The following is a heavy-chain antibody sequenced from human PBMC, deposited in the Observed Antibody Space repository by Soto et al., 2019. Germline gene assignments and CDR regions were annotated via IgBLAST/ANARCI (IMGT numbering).Heavy chain of an antibody. V-gene: IGHV3-11*05. J-gene: IGHJ4*02. CDR1: GFTFSDHY. CDR2: ISTSSSYT. Sequence: QVQLVESGGGLVKPGGSLRLSCVASGFTFSDHYMTWIRQAPGNGLEWLSYISTSSSYTNYADSVKGRFTISRDNAMNSLYLQMNSLRAEDTAVYYCARLRLTGYFDYWGQGTLVTVSS. CDR3: ARLRLTGYFDY.